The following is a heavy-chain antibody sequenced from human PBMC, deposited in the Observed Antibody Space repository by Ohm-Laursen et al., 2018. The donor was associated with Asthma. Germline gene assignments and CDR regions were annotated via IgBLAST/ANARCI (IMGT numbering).Heavy chain of an antibody. V-gene: IGHV1-69*01. Sequence: SSVKVSCNASGGTFSSYAISWVRQAPGQGLEWMGGIIPILRTANYAQNFRGRVTITADESTSTAYMDLSSLRSEDTAVYYCARGRYDSSDNDLYGLDVWGQGTTVTVSS. D-gene: IGHD3-22*01. J-gene: IGHJ6*02. CDR2: IIPILRTA. CDR1: GGTFSSYA. CDR3: ARGRYDSSDNDLYGLDV.